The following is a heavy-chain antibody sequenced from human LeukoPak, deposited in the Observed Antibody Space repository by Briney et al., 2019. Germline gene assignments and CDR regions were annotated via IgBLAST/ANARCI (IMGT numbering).Heavy chain of an antibody. CDR3: ARDDSGSYSAFDI. CDR2: IYYSGST. V-gene: IGHV4-59*01. D-gene: IGHD1-26*01. Sequence: SETLSLTCTVSGGSISSYYWSWIRQPPGKGLEWIGYIYYSGSTYYNPSLKSRVTISVDTSKNQFSLKLSSVTAADTAVYYCARDDSGSYSAFDIWGQGTMVTVSS. J-gene: IGHJ3*02. CDR1: GGSISSYY.